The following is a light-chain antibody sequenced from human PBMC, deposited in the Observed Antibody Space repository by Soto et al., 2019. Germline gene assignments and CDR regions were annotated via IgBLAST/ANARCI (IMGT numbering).Light chain of an antibody. CDR2: DAS. V-gene: IGKV3-15*01. CDR1: QSVRTN. J-gene: IGKJ5*01. Sequence: IVMTQSPATLSVSPGESATLSCRASQSVRTNLAWYQQMPGQAPRLLIYDASIRATGIPARFSGSGSGTEFTLTISSLQSEDFAVYHCQQYNNRPPITFGQGTRLQIK. CDR3: QQYNNRPPIT.